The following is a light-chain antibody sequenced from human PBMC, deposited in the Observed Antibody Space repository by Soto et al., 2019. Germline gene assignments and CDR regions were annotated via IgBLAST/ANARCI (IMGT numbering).Light chain of an antibody. CDR2: EVS. CDR3: SSYTGSSTLV. J-gene: IGLJ2*01. V-gene: IGLV2-14*01. CDR1: SSDVGGYNY. Sequence: QSALTQPASVSGSPGQSLTISCTGTSSDVGGYNYVSWYQPHPGKAPKLMIYEVSNRPSGVSNRFSGSKSGNTASLTISGLQAEDEADYYCSSYTGSSTLVFGGGTKLTVL.